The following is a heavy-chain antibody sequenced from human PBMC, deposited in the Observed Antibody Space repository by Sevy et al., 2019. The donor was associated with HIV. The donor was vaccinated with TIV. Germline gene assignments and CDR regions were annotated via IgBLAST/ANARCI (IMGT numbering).Heavy chain of an antibody. J-gene: IGHJ4*02. V-gene: IGHV3-11*01. CDR1: GFTFSDYH. D-gene: IGHD2-21*02. CDR3: AREADYYFDS. Sequence: GGSLRLSCEASGFTFSDYHMTWIRQAPGKGLEWVAYISSRGSTEHYADSVKGRFTISRDNVKNSLYLQMDSLRGEDTAVYYCAREADYYFDSWGQGSLVIVSS. CDR2: ISSRGSTE.